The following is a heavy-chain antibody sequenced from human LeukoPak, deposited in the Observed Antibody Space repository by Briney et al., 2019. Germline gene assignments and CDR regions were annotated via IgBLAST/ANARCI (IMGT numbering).Heavy chain of an antibody. V-gene: IGHV1-69*13. CDR1: GGTFSGYA. D-gene: IGHD1-26*01. CDR2: IIPIFGTA. CDR3: ARDNSVGDTAWWFDP. J-gene: IGHJ5*02. Sequence: ASVKVSCKASGGTFSGYAISWVRQAPGQGLEWMGGIIPIFGTANYAQKFQGRVTITADESTSTAYMELSSLRSEDTAVYYCARDNSVGDTAWWFDPWGQGTLVTVSS.